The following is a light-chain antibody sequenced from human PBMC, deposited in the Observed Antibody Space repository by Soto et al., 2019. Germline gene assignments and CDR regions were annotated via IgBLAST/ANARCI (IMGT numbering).Light chain of an antibody. CDR2: DVS. CDR3: CSYAGSPRYV. CDR1: SSDVGGYNY. Sequence: QSALTQPRSVSRSPGQSVTISCTGTSSDVGGYNYVSWYQQHPGKAPKVMIYDVSERPSGVPDRFSGSKSGNTASLTISGLQAEDEDDYYCCSYAGSPRYVLGNGTKLTVL. J-gene: IGLJ1*01. V-gene: IGLV2-11*01.